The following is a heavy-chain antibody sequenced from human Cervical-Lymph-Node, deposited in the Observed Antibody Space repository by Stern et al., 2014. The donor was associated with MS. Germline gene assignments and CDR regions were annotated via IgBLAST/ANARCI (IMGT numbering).Heavy chain of an antibody. D-gene: IGHD5-12*01. J-gene: IGHJ2*01. CDR2: INTNTGNP. CDR3: ARGWLGPDWYFDL. V-gene: IGHV7-4-1*02. CDR1: GYTFTTYA. Sequence: QMQLVQSGSELKNPGASVKVSCKASGYTFTTYAMNWVRQAPGQGLEWMGWINTNTGNPTYAPGFTGRFVFSLDTSVSTAYLQISSLRANDTAVYYCARGWLGPDWYFDLWGRGTLVTVSS.